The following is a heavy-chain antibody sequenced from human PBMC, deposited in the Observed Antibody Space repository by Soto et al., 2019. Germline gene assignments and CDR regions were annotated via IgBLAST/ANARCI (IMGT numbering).Heavy chain of an antibody. CDR1: GFTFSSYD. Sequence: GGSLRLSCAASGFTFSSYDMHWVRQATGKGLEWVSAIGTAGDTYYPGSVKGRFTISRENAKNSLYLQMNSLRAEDTAVYYCAREDPIAAAGGHSNYYYGMDVWGQGTTVTVSS. CDR3: AREDPIAAAGGHSNYYYGMDV. J-gene: IGHJ6*02. D-gene: IGHD6-13*01. CDR2: IGTAGDT. V-gene: IGHV3-13*01.